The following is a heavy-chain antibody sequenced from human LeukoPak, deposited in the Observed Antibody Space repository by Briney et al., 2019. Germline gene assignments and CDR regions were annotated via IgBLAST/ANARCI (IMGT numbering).Heavy chain of an antibody. V-gene: IGHV3-30*03. CDR1: GFTFSSYG. Sequence: PGGSLRLSCAASGFTFSSYGMHWVRQAPGKGLEWVAVISYDGSNKYYADSVKGRFTISRDNSKNTLFLQMSSLRAEDTAVYYCAIHSEQQLANYWGQGTLVTVSS. D-gene: IGHD6-13*01. CDR2: ISYDGSNK. J-gene: IGHJ4*02. CDR3: AIHSEQQLANY.